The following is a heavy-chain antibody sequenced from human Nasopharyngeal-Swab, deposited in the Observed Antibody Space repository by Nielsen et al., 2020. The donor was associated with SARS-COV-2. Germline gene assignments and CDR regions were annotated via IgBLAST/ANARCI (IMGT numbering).Heavy chain of an antibody. CDR3: ARDYYDSSGYPNRGYMDV. V-gene: IGHV4-31*02. Sequence: WIRQSPGQGLEWIGYIYYSGSTYYNPSLKSRVTISVDTSKNQFSLKLSSVTAADTAVYYCARDYYDSSGYPNRGYMDVWGKGTTVTVSS. CDR2: IYYSGST. J-gene: IGHJ6*03. D-gene: IGHD3-22*01.